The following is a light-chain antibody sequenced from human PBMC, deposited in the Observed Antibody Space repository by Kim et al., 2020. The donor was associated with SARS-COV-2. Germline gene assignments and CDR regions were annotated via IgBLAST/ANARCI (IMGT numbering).Light chain of an antibody. J-gene: IGKJ1*01. CDR2: GAS. V-gene: IGKV3-15*01. CDR1: QSISSN. CDR3: QQYNNWPRT. Sequence: DIVMTQSPATLSVSPGERATLSCRASQSISSNLAWYQQKPGQVPRLLIFGASARATGIPDRISGSGFGTEFTLTISSLQSEDFAVYYCQQYNNWPRTFGQGTKVDIK.